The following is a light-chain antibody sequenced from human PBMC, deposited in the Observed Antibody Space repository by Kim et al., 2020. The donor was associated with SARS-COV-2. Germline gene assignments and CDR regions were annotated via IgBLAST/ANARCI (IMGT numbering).Light chain of an antibody. V-gene: IGLV9-49*01. CDR2: VGTGGIVG. CDR3: GADHGSGSNFVYV. CDR1: AGYINYK. J-gene: IGLJ1*01. Sequence: CTLGAGYINYKVDWYRRRPGKGPRFVMRVGTGGIVGSKGDGIPDRFSVLGSGLNRYLTIKNIQEEDESDYHCGADHGSGSNFVYVFGTGTKVTVL.